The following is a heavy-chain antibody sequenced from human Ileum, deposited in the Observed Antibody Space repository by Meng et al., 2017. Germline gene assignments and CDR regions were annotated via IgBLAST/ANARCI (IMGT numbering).Heavy chain of an antibody. CDR1: GFSFTDHW. Sequence: GRSLRLSCTGSGFSFTDHWMHWVRQGPGKGPVWVSRIDPGGSDPTYADSVKGRFSISRDNAKNTVYLQMNSLRVEDSALYYCTNDRLNHWGQGALVTVSS. V-gene: IGHV3-74*03. CDR2: IDPGGSDP. J-gene: IGHJ1*01. D-gene: IGHD3-16*01. CDR3: TNDRLNH.